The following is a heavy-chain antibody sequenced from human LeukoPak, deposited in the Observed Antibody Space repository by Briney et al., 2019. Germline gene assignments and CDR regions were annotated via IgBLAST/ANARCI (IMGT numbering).Heavy chain of an antibody. CDR3: DL. J-gene: IGHJ2*01. CDR1: GGSISSGSYY. Sequence: PSETLSLTCTVSGGSISSGSYYWSWIRQPAGKGLEWIGRIYTSGSTNYNPSPKSRVTISLDTPKNQFSLNARDREGYSYGYWYFDLWGRGTLVTVSS. D-gene: IGHD5-24*01. V-gene: IGHV4-61*02. CDR2: IYTSGST.